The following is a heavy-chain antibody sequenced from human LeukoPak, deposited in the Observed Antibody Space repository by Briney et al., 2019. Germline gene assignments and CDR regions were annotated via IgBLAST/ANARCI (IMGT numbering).Heavy chain of an antibody. D-gene: IGHD6-6*01. Sequence: ASVKVSCKASGYTFTSYDINWVRQATGQGLEWMGWMNPNRGNTGYARKFQGRVTITRNTSISTAYMELSSLRSEDTAAYYCARGEYSSSWVDYWGQGTLVTVSS. CDR1: GYTFTSYD. CDR2: MNPNRGNT. CDR3: ARGEYSSSWVDY. V-gene: IGHV1-8*03. J-gene: IGHJ4*02.